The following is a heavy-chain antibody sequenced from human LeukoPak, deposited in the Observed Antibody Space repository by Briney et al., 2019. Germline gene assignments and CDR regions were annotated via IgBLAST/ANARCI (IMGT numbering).Heavy chain of an antibody. CDR1: GGSISSDY. Sequence: SETLSLTCTVSGGSISSDYWSWIRQSPGKGLEWIGYIYYSGTTSYNPSLKSRVTISLDTSKNQFSLKRSSVTAADTAVYYCARGANWGSPDYWGQGNLVTVSS. J-gene: IGHJ4*02. V-gene: IGHV4-59*01. D-gene: IGHD7-27*01. CDR2: IYYSGTT. CDR3: ARGANWGSPDY.